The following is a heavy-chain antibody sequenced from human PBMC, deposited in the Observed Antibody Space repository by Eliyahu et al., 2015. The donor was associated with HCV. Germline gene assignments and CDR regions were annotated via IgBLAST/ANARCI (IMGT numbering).Heavy chain of an antibody. CDR1: GFTFXSXG. J-gene: IGHJ4*02. CDR2: ISYDGSNK. V-gene: IGHV3-30*18. CDR3: AKSLGYCSGGSCSH. D-gene: IGHD2-15*01. Sequence: QVQLVESGGGVVXPGRSLRLSCAXXGFTFXSXGXXWVRQAPGKGREWVAVISYDGSNKYYADSVKGRFTISRDNSKNTLYLQMNSLRAEDTAVYYCAKSLGYCSGGSCSHWGQGTLVTVSS.